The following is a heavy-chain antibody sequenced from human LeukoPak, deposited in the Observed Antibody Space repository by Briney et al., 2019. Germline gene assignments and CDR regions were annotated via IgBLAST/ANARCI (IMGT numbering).Heavy chain of an antibody. CDR2: IYYSGFT. J-gene: IGHJ4*02. V-gene: IGHV4-31*03. CDR3: ARGTTVTTNFDY. D-gene: IGHD4-17*01. CDR1: GGSISSGGYY. Sequence: PSQTLSLTCTVSGGSISSGGYYWSWTRQHPGKGLEWIGYIYYSGFTYYNPSLKSRVTISLDTSKNQFSLKLSSVTAADTAVYYCARGTTVTTNFDYWGQGTLVTVSS.